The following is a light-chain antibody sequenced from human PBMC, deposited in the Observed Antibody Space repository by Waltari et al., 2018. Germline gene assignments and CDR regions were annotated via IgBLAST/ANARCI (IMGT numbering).Light chain of an antibody. CDR1: QSINNW. CDR3: QQYNTYPFMYT. V-gene: IGKV1-5*03. Sequence: DIQMTQSPSTLSASVGDRVTITCRASQSINNWLAWYQQKSGKPPKLLVDGAASSVIGGPPRFTGGGSGTEFTLIITSLQPDDSATYYCQQYNTYPFMYTFGQGTKLEIK. J-gene: IGKJ2*01. CDR2: GAA.